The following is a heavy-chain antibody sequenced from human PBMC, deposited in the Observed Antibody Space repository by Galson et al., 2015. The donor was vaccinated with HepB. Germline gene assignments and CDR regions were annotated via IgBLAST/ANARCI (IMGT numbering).Heavy chain of an antibody. CDR3: AKDPHYDILTGEQNWFDP. J-gene: IGHJ5*02. D-gene: IGHD3-9*01. CDR1: GFTFSSYA. Sequence: SLRLSCAASGFTFSSYAMSWVRQAPGKGLGWVSAISGSGGSTYYADSVKGRFTISRDNSKNTLYLQINSLRAEDTAVYYCAKDPHYDILTGEQNWFDPWGQGTLVTVSS. V-gene: IGHV3-23*01. CDR2: ISGSGGST.